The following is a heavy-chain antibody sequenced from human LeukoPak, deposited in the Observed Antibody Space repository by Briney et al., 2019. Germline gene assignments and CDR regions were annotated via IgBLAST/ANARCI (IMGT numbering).Heavy chain of an antibody. CDR1: GFTFSSYS. Sequence: AGSLRLSCAASGFTFSSYSLNWVRQAPGKGLEWVSAISGSGGSTYYADSVKGRITIARDNSKNTLYLQMNSLRAEHTAVYYCAKGTAMDTHYYYMDVWGKGTTVTVSS. CDR2: ISGSGGST. CDR3: AKGTAMDTHYYYMDV. J-gene: IGHJ6*03. D-gene: IGHD5-18*01. V-gene: IGHV3-23*01.